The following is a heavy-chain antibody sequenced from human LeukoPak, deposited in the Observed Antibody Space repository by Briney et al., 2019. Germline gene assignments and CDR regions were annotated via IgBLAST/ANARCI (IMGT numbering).Heavy chain of an antibody. V-gene: IGHV3-48*03. CDR1: RFTFSSYE. Sequence: PGGSLRLSCAASRFTFSSYEMNWVRQAPRKGLEWVSYISGSGIKHYADPVKGRFTISRDNAKNSLYLQMNSLRVEDTAVYYCAREDTGVAFDIWGQGTTVTV. CDR3: AREDTGVAFDI. J-gene: IGHJ3*02. CDR2: ISGSGIK. D-gene: IGHD2-8*01.